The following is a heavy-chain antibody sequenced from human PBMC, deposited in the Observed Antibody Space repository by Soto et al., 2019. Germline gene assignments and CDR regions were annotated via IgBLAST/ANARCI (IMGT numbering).Heavy chain of an antibody. J-gene: IGHJ6*02. CDR3: ANGETYSSGWYGMDV. V-gene: IGHV3-64D*06. Sequence: GGSLRLSCSASGFTFSSYAMHWVRQAPGKGLEYVSAISSNGGSTYYADSVKGRFTISRDNSKNTLYLQMSSLRAEDTAVYYCANGETYSSGWYGMDVWGQGTKVTVYS. D-gene: IGHD6-19*01. CDR1: GFTFSSYA. CDR2: ISSNGGST.